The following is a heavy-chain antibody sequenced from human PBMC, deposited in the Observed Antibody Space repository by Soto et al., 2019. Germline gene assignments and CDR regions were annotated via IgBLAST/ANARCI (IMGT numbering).Heavy chain of an antibody. V-gene: IGHV3-23*01. CDR1: GFTFSSYA. J-gene: IGHJ6*02. D-gene: IGHD3-3*01. CDR3: VKDMQTYYDFWSGSQNYGMDV. CDR2: ISGSGGST. Sequence: EVQLLESGGGLVQPGGSLRLSCAASGFTFSSYAMSWVRQAPGKGLEWVSAISGSGGSTYYADSVKGRFTISRDNSKNTLYLQMNSLRAEDTAVYYCVKDMQTYYDFWSGSQNYGMDVWGQGTTVTVSS.